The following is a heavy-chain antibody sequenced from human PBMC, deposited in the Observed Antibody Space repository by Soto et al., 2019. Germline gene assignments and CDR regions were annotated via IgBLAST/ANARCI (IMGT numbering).Heavy chain of an antibody. J-gene: IGHJ6*02. CDR2: IYYSGRT. D-gene: IGHD4-17*01. V-gene: IGHV4-28*01. Sequence: SETLSLTCAVSGYSITSTNWWGWIRQPPGRGLEWIGNIYYSGRTYCNPSLKSRVTMSVDTSNNQFSLKLSSVSALDTAVYYCARTEYGDCGENYYYYGMDVWGQGXTVTVYS. CDR1: GYSITSTNW. CDR3: ARTEYGDCGENYYYYGMDV.